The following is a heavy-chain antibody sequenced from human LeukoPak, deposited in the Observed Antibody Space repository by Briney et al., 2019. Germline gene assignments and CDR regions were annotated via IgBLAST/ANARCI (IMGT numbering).Heavy chain of an antibody. CDR2: ISYDGSNK. V-gene: IGHV3-30-3*01. CDR1: GFTFSSYA. J-gene: IGHJ3*02. CDR3: AGGEPRGPDAFDI. D-gene: IGHD3-10*01. Sequence: GGSLRLSCAASGFTFSSYAMHWVRQAPGKGLEWVAVISYDGSNKYYADSVKGRFTISRDNSKNTLYLQMNSLIAEDTAVYYCAGGEPRGPDAFDIWGQGTIVTVSS.